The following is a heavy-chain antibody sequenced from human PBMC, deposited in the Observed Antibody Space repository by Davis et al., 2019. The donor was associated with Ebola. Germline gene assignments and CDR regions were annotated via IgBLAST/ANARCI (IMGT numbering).Heavy chain of an antibody. CDR1: GYTFTSYY. V-gene: IGHV1-46*03. J-gene: IGHJ6*02. Sequence: AASVKVSCKASGYTFTSYYMHWVRQAPGQGLEWMGIINPSSGSTSYAQEFQGRVTMTRDTSTNTVYMELSSLRSEDTAVYYCAREDIAALVVTDYYYYGMDVWGQGTTVTVSS. CDR3: AREDIAALVVTDYYYYGMDV. CDR2: INPSSGST. D-gene: IGHD2-15*01.